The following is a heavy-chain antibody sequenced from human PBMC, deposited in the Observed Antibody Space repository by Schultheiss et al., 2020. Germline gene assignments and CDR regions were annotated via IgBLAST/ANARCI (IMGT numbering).Heavy chain of an antibody. J-gene: IGHJ6*02. CDR2: IYYSGST. D-gene: IGHD1-26*01. CDR3: ARYPWDYYGMDV. Sequence: SETLSLTCTVSGGSISSGDYYWSWIRQPPGKGLEWIGYIYYSGSTYYNPSLKSRVTISVDTSKNQFSLKLSSVTAADTAVYYCARYPWDYYGMDVWGQGTTVTVSS. V-gene: IGHV4-30-4*01. CDR1: GGSISSGDYY.